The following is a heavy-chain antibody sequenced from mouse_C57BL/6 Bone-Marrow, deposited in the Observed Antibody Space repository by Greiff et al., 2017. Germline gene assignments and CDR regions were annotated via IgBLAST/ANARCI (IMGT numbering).Heavy chain of an antibody. CDR3: ARDWDGFYYGSSYYAMDY. D-gene: IGHD1-1*01. V-gene: IGHV5-4*03. Sequence: EVMLVESGGGLVKPGGSLKLSCAASGFTFSSYAMSWVRQTPEKRLEWVATISDGGSYTYYPDNVKGRFTISSDNAKNNLYLQMSHLKSEDTAMYYCARDWDGFYYGSSYYAMDYWGQGTSVTVSS. CDR2: ISDGGSYT. CDR1: GFTFSSYA. J-gene: IGHJ4*01.